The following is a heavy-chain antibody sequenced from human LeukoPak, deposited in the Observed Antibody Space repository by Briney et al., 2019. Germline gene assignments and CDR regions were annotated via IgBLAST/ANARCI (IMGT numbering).Heavy chain of an antibody. V-gene: IGHV3-23*01. Sequence: SGGSLRLSCAASGFMFGSYAMSWVRQAQGKGLEWVSDISGSGGSTYYADSVKGRFTISRDNSKNTLYLQMNSPRAEDTAVYYCATSDYGYFDYWGQGTLVTVSS. D-gene: IGHD3-10*01. CDR1: GFMFGSYA. CDR3: ATSDYGYFDY. J-gene: IGHJ4*02. CDR2: ISGSGGST.